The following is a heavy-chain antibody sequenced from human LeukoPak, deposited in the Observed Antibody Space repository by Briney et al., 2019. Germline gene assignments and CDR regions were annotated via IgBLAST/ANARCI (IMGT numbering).Heavy chain of an antibody. J-gene: IGHJ4*02. CDR3: ASTIGYCSSTSCYPNF. CDR2: IRSSGSTI. Sequence: GGSLRLSCAASGFTFSDYYMSWIRQAPGKGLEWVSYIRSSGSTIYYADSVKGGFTISRDNAKNSLYLQMNSLRAEDTAVYYCASTIGYCSSTSCYPNFWGQGTLVTVSS. CDR1: GFTFSDYY. V-gene: IGHV3-11*01. D-gene: IGHD2-2*01.